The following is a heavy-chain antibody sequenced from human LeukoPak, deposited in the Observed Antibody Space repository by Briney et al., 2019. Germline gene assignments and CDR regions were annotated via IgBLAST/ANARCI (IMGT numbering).Heavy chain of an antibody. CDR2: ISGSGGST. CDR3: AKDTSFSVALGRFDY. CDR1: GFTFSSYA. J-gene: IGHJ4*02. V-gene: IGHV3-23*01. D-gene: IGHD3-3*02. Sequence: PGGSLRLSCAASGFTFSSYAMSWVRQAPGKGLEWVSAISGSGGSTYYADSVKGRFTISRDHSKNTLHLQMGSLRAEDTAVYYCAKDTSFSVALGRFDYWGQGALVIVSS.